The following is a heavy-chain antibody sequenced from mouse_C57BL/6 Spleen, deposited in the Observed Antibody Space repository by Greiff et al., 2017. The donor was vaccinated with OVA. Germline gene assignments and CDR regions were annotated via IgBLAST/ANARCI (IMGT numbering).Heavy chain of an antibody. Sequence: QVHVKQPGAELVKPGASVKMSCKASGYTFTSYWITWVKQRPGQGLEWIGDIYPGSGSTNYNEKFKSKATLTVDTSSSTAYMQLSSLTSEDSAVYYCAREGSEAYFDYWGQGTTLTVSS. J-gene: IGHJ2*01. CDR1: GYTFTSYW. D-gene: IGHD1-1*01. CDR3: AREGSEAYFDY. CDR2: IYPGSGST. V-gene: IGHV1-55*01.